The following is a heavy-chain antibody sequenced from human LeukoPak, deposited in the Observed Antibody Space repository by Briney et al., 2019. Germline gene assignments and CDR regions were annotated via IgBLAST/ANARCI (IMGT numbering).Heavy chain of an antibody. J-gene: IGHJ6*02. CDR3: ARHFPASQYAGGMDV. V-gene: IGHV4-59*08. D-gene: IGHD5-24*01. CDR2: IYYSGST. Sequence: SETLSLTCTVSGGSISSYYWSWIRQPPGKGLEWIGYIYYSGSTNYNPSLKSRVTISVDTSKNQFSLKLSSVTAADTAVYYCARHFPASQYAGGMDVWGQGTTVTVSS. CDR1: GGSISSYY.